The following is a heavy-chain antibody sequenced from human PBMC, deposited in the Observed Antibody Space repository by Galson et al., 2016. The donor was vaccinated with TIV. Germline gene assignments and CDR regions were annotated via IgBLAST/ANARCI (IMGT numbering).Heavy chain of an antibody. CDR3: ARSYLGVGDPSDI. D-gene: IGHD3-16*01. V-gene: IGHV3-11*01. CDR2: ISNSGNTK. Sequence: SLRLSCAAPGFTFSKYYMNWIRQAPGKGLEWISYISNSGNTKFYADSVKDRFTISRDNANNSLYLQMNSLRAEDTAVYYCARSYLGVGDPSDIWGQGTVVTVSS. J-gene: IGHJ3*02. CDR1: GFTFSKYY.